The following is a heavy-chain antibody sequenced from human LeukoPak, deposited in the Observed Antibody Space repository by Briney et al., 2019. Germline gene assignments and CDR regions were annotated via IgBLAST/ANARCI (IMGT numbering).Heavy chain of an antibody. CDR3: ARTKYSHSGSYPYFDY. Sequence: PGGSLRLSCAASGFTFSSFAIHWVRQAPGKGLEWVAVISYDGSNKYYADSVKGRFTISRDNAKNSLYLQMNSLRAEDTAVYYCARTKYSHSGSYPYFDYWGQGTPVTVSS. J-gene: IGHJ4*02. CDR2: ISYDGSNK. CDR1: GFTFSSFA. D-gene: IGHD1-26*01. V-gene: IGHV3-30*04.